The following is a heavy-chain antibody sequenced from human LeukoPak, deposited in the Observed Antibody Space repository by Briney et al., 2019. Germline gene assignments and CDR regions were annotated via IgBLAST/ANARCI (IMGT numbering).Heavy chain of an antibody. CDR2: ISGSGDTT. CDR1: GFTFSNNG. CDR3: AKTQGFFDY. J-gene: IGHJ4*02. Sequence: GGSLRLSCAASGFTFSNNGMTWVRQAPGKGQEWVTGISGSGDTTYDAGSVKGRFTVSRDNSKNTLYLQMNSLRAEDTAVYYCAKTQGFFDYWGQGTLVTVSS. V-gene: IGHV3-23*01.